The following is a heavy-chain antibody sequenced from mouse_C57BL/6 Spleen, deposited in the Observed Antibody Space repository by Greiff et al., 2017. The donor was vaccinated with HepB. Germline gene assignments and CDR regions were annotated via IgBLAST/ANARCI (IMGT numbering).Heavy chain of an antibody. CDR3: TTPPDY. J-gene: IGHJ2*01. CDR2: IDPENGDT. CDR1: GFNIKDDY. Sequence: EVQVVESGAELVRPGASVKLSCTASGFNIKDDYMHWVKQRPEQGLEWIGWIDPENGDTEYASKFQGKATITADTSSNTAYLQLSSLTSEDTAVYYCTTPPDYWGQGTTLTVSS. V-gene: IGHV14-4*01.